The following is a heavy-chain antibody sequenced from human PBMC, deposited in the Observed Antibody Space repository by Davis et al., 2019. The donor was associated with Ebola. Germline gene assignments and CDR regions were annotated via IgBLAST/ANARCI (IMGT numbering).Heavy chain of an antibody. Sequence: PSETLSLTCTVSGGSIRSGGYYWSWIRQHPEKGLEWIGYIDYSGSTYYNPSLKSRVNIPVDTSKNQFSLTLTSVTAADTAVYYCARASGIVVVPDAKRYYYGLDVWGQGTTVTVSS. D-gene: IGHD2-2*01. CDR2: IDYSGST. CDR3: ARASGIVVVPDAKRYYYGLDV. J-gene: IGHJ6*02. V-gene: IGHV4-31*03. CDR1: GGSIRSGGYY.